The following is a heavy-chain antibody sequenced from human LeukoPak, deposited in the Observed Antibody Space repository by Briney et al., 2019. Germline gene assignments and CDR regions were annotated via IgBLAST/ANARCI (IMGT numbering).Heavy chain of an antibody. V-gene: IGHV3-33*01. CDR2: IWYDESYK. J-gene: IGHJ4*02. CDR1: GFSFSSYG. Sequence: GGSLRLSCAASGFSFSSYGMHWVRQAPGKRREWVADIWYDESYKFYADSVKGRFTISRDNSKNTLYLQVNSLRAEDTAVYYCAAYYYGYWGQGTLVTVSS. D-gene: IGHD3-10*01. CDR3: AAYYYGY.